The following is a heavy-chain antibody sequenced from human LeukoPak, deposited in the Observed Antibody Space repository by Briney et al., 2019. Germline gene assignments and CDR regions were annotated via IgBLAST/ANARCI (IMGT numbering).Heavy chain of an antibody. J-gene: IGHJ4*02. CDR1: GYSISSGYY. Sequence: TSETLSLTCTVSGYSISSGYYWGWIRQPPGKGLEWIGSIYHSGSTYYNPSLKSRVTISVDASKNQFSLKLSSVTAADTAVYYCARVSGDILTGYYFDYWGQGTLVTVSS. D-gene: IGHD3-9*01. CDR3: ARVSGDILTGYYFDY. V-gene: IGHV4-38-2*02. CDR2: IYHSGST.